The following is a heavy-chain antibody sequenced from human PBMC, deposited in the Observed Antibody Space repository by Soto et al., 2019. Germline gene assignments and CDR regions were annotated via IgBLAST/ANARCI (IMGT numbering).Heavy chain of an antibody. D-gene: IGHD6-13*01. CDR2: MNPNSGNT. J-gene: IGHJ6*02. CDR3: AMYSSSWPYYYYGMDV. V-gene: IGHV1-8*01. Sequence: QVQLVQSGAEVKKPGASVKVSCKASGYTFTSYDINWVRQATGQGLEWMGWMNPNSGNTGYAQKFQGRVTMTRNTSISTAYMELSSLTSEDTAVYYCAMYSSSWPYYYYGMDVWGQGTTVTVSS. CDR1: GYTFTSYD.